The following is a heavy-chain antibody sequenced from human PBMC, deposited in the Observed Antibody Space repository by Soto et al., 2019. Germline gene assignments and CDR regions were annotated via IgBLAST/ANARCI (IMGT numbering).Heavy chain of an antibody. J-gene: IGHJ4*02. CDR2: IYPGDSDT. CDR3: ARPIVHDYGSGSYSAYFDS. CDR1: GYRFTSYW. D-gene: IGHD3-10*01. Sequence: PGESLKISCKGSGYRFTSYWIGWVRQMPGKGLEWMGIIYPGDSDTRYSPSFQGQVTISADKSISTAYLQWSSLKASDTAIYYCARPIVHDYGSGSYSAYFDSWGQGTLVTSPQ. V-gene: IGHV5-51*01.